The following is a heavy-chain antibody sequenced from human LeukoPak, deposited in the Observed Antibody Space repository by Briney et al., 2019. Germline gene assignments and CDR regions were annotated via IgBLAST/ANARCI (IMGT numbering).Heavy chain of an antibody. Sequence: SDTLSLTCTVSGASISDYYWSWIRQTAEKGLEWIGRISTTGSTYYNPSFQSRVTMSADPSKTLFFLRLKSVTAADTAVYYCARSPSTIGWNWGYYFDYWGQGSLVTVSS. CDR1: GASISDYY. V-gene: IGHV4-4*07. J-gene: IGHJ4*02. D-gene: IGHD3-3*01. CDR3: ARSPSTIGWNWGYYFDY. CDR2: ISTTGST.